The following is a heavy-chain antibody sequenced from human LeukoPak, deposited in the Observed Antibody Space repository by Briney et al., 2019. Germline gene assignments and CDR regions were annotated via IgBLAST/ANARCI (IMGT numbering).Heavy chain of an antibody. CDR1: GYSFTTYW. CDR3: ARPPPTYCYDSSASYDAFDI. Sequence: GESLKISFKGSGYSFTTYWIGWVRQMPGKGLEWMGIIYPGDSDTRYSPSFQGQVTISADKSISTAYLQWSSLKASDTAMYYCARPPPTYCYDSSASYDAFDIWGQGSMVSVSS. CDR2: IYPGDSDT. V-gene: IGHV5-51*01. J-gene: IGHJ3*02. D-gene: IGHD3-22*01.